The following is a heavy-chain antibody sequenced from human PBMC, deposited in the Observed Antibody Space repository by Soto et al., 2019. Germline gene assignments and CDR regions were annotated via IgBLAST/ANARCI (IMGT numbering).Heavy chain of an antibody. CDR2: ISAYNGNT. CDR3: ARDRGYFDWINRFDP. D-gene: IGHD3-9*01. V-gene: IGHV1-18*01. Sequence: QVQLVQSGAEVKKPGASVKFSCKASGYTFTSYGISWVRQAPGQGLEWMGWISAYNGNTNYAQKLQGRVTRTTDPSTSTAYMELRSLRSDDPAVYYCARDRGYFDWINRFDPWGQGTLVTVSS. J-gene: IGHJ5*02. CDR1: GYTFTSYG.